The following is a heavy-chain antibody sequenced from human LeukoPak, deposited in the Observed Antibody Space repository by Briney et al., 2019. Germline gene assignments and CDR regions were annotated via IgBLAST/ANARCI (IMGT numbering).Heavy chain of an antibody. V-gene: IGHV1-69*13. Sequence: ASVKVSCKASGGTFSSYAVSWVRQAPGQGLEWMGGIIPIFGTANYAQKFQGRVTITADESTSTAYMELSSLRSEDTAVYYCARSLIPDYYYGMDVWGQGTTVTVSS. CDR2: IIPIFGTA. CDR3: ARSLIPDYYYGMDV. D-gene: IGHD3-9*01. J-gene: IGHJ6*02. CDR1: GGTFSSYA.